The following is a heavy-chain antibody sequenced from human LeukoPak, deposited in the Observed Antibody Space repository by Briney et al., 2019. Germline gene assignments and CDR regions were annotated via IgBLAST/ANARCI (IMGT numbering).Heavy chain of an antibody. V-gene: IGHV5-51*01. CDR3: ARPNITSYYDSRGYDAFDV. CDR2: IFADDSDT. Sequence: IFSYGSGERVYGECVSRWGRKPRGKGEELGMIFADDSDTRYSPSFQGQVTISADKSVRTAYLQWSSLKASDTAMYYCARPNITSYYDSRGYDAFDVWGQGTMVTVS. CDR1: GERVYGEC. J-gene: IGHJ3*01. D-gene: IGHD3-22*01.